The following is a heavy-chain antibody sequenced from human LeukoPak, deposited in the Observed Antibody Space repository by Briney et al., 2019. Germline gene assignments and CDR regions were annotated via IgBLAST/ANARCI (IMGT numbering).Heavy chain of an antibody. Sequence: ASQTLSLTCTVSGGSISSGDYYWSWIRQPPGKGLEWIGYIYYSGSTYYNPPLKSRVTISVDTSKNQFSLKLSSVTAADTAVYYCARGIAAAGTTSSYYFDYWGQGTLVTVSS. CDR1: GGSISSGDYY. CDR2: IYYSGST. CDR3: ARGIAAAGTTSSYYFDY. J-gene: IGHJ4*02. D-gene: IGHD6-13*01. V-gene: IGHV4-30-4*01.